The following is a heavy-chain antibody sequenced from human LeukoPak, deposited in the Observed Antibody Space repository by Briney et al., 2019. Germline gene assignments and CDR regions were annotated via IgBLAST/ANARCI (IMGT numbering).Heavy chain of an antibody. D-gene: IGHD4-17*01. J-gene: IGHJ4*02. Sequence: SETLSLTCAVYGGSFSGYYWSWIRQPPGKGLEWIGEINHSGSTNYNPSLKSRVTISVDTSKNQFSLKLSSVTAADTAVYYCARGTTVTTFDYWGQGTLVTVSS. V-gene: IGHV4-34*01. CDR2: INHSGST. CDR3: ARGTTVTTFDY. CDR1: GGSFSGYY.